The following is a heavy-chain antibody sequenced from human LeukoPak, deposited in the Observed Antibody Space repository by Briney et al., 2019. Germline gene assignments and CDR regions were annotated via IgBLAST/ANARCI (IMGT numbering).Heavy chain of an antibody. CDR3: AKDMELRYFDWLLSSPHFDY. D-gene: IGHD3-9*01. V-gene: IGHV3-23*01. CDR1: GFTFSSYG. CDR2: ISGSGGST. Sequence: GGSLRLSCAASGFTFSSYGMHWVRQAPGKGLEWVSAISGSGGSTYYADSVKGRFTISRDNSKNTLYLQMNSLRAEDTAVYYCAKDMELRYFDWLLSSPHFDYWGQGTLVTVSS. J-gene: IGHJ4*02.